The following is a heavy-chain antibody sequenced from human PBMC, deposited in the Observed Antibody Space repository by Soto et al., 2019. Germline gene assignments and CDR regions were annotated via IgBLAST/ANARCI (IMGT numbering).Heavy chain of an antibody. Sequence: ASETLSLTCAVSGGSISSGGYSWSWIRQPPGKGLEWIGYIYHSGSTYYNPSLKSRVTISVDRSKNQFSLKLSSVTAADTAVYYCARGSYTILGVVLDVWGQGTTVTVSS. CDR3: ARGSYTILGVVLDV. CDR1: GGSISSGGYS. V-gene: IGHV4-30-2*01. D-gene: IGHD3-3*01. J-gene: IGHJ6*02. CDR2: IYHSGST.